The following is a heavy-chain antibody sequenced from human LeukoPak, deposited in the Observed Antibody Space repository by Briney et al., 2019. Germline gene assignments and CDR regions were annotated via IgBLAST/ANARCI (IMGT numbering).Heavy chain of an antibody. J-gene: IGHJ4*02. D-gene: IGHD1-26*01. CDR1: GFTFSSYW. Sequence: PGGSLRLSCAASGFTFSSYWMSWVRQAPGKGLEWVANIKQDGSEKYYVDSVKGRFTISRDNAKNSLYLQMNSLRAEDTAVYYCARDFLLPVGAPGYWGQGTLVTVSS. CDR3: ARDFLLPVGAPGY. V-gene: IGHV3-7*01. CDR2: IKQDGSEK.